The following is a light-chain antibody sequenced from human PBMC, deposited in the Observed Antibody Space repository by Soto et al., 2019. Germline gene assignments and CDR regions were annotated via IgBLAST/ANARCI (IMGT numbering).Light chain of an antibody. V-gene: IGLV1-44*01. Sequence: QSVLTQPPSASGTPGQRVTISCSGSSSNIGSNTVNWYQQLTGTAPKLLIYSNNQRPSGVPARFSGSKSGTSASLAISGLQSEDEADYYCAAWDDSLNAVVFGGGTKLTVL. CDR2: SNN. J-gene: IGLJ2*01. CDR1: SSNIGSNT. CDR3: AAWDDSLNAVV.